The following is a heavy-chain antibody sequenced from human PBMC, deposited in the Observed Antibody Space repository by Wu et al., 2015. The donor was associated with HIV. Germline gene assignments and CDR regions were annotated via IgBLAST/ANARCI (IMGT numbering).Heavy chain of an antibody. CDR3: ARGDRFYAILTGYSKNWFDP. J-gene: IGHJ5*02. CDR2: INANSGRT. V-gene: IGHV1-2*02. Sequence: QVQLVQSGAEMKKPGASVKVSCTASGYTFTDYNVHWVRQVPGQGLQWMGNINANSGRTNYAENFQGRVAMTRDTSVNTVYLELETLTSDDTALYFCARGDRFYAILTGYSKNWFDPWGAREPWSASPQ. D-gene: IGHD3-9*01. CDR1: GYTFTDYN.